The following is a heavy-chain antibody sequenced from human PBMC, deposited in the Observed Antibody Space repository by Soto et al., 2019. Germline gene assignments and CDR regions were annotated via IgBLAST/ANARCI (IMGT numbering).Heavy chain of an antibody. CDR3: ARDRVATRQEYYYYYMDV. CDR2: IYSGGST. CDR1: GFNVSSND. D-gene: IGHD5-12*01. V-gene: IGHV3-66*01. J-gene: IGHJ6*03. Sequence: EVQLVESGGGLVQPGGSLRLSCAASGFNVSSNDMSWVRQAPGKGLEWVSVIYSGGSTYYADSVKGRFTISRDNSKNTLYLQMNSLRAEDTAVYYCARDRVATRQEYYYYYMDVWGKGTTVTVSS.